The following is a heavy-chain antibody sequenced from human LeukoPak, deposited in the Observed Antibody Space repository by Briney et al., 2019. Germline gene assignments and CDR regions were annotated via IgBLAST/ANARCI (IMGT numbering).Heavy chain of an antibody. CDR2: ISWNSGSI. D-gene: IGHD6-19*01. CDR3: AKDEGPQWLVPFDY. V-gene: IGHV3-9*01. J-gene: IGHJ4*02. CDR1: GFTFDDYA. Sequence: GGSLRLSCAASGFTFDDYAIHCVRQAPGNGLEWVSGISWNSGSIGYADSVEGRFTISRDNAKNSLYLQMNSLRAEDTALYYCAKDEGPQWLVPFDYWGQGTLVTVSS.